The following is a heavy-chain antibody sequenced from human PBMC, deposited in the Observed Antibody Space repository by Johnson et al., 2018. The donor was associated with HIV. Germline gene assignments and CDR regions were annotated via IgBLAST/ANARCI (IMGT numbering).Heavy chain of an antibody. CDR3: ARDGAIAGAATEALDL. J-gene: IGHJ3*01. CDR2: IYSGDST. V-gene: IGHV3-66*02. Sequence: EVQLVESGGGLVKPGGSLRLSCVASGFTVISNHMSWVRQAPGKGLEWVSVIYSGDSTNYADSVKGRFTISRDNAKNSLYLQLNSLRPEDTAVYYCARDGAIAGAATEALDLWGQGTMVIVSS. CDR1: GFTVISNH. D-gene: IGHD1-26*01.